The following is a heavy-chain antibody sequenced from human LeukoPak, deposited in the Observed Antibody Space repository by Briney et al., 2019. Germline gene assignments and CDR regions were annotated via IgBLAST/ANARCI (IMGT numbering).Heavy chain of an antibody. D-gene: IGHD6-6*01. CDR2: IYYSGST. V-gene: IGHV4-59*01. Sequence: PSETLSLTCTVSGVSISSYYWSWIRQPPGEGLEWIGYIYYSGSTNYNPSLKSRVTISVDTSKNQFSLKLSSVTAADTAVYYCARGLRPDYWGQGTLVTVSS. CDR3: ARGLRPDY. J-gene: IGHJ4*02. CDR1: GVSISSYY.